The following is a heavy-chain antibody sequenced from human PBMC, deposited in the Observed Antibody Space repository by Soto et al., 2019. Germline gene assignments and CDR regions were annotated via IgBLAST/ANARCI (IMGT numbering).Heavy chain of an antibody. CDR1: GYTFTGYY. CDR3: ARAYYDTLMGYYYYGMDV. Sequence: ASVKVSCKASGYTFTGYYMHWVRQAPGQGLEWMGWINPNSGGTNYAQKFQGRVTMTRDTSISTAYMELSRLRSDDTAVYYCARAYYDTLMGYYYYGMDVWGHGTTVTVSS. D-gene: IGHD3-9*01. CDR2: INPNSGGT. V-gene: IGHV1-2*02. J-gene: IGHJ6*02.